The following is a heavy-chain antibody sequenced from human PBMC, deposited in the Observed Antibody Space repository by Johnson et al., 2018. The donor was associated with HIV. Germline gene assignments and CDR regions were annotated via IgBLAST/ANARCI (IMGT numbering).Heavy chain of an antibody. V-gene: IGHV3-30*04. CDR3: ARESPSGGGNDAFDS. Sequence: QVHLVESGGGVVQPGRSLSLSCAASGFTFSSYAIHWVRQAPGKGLEWVAVISYDGSNKYYADSVKGRFTISRDNSKNTLYLQMNSLRAEDTAVYYCARESPSGGGNDAFDSWGQGTMVTVSS. CDR2: ISYDGSNK. CDR1: GFTFSSYA. D-gene: IGHD3-10*01. J-gene: IGHJ3*02.